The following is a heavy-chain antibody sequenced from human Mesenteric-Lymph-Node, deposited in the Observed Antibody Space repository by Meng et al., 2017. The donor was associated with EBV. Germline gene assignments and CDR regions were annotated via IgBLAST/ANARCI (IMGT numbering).Heavy chain of an antibody. V-gene: IGHV4-61*03. D-gene: IGHD3-10*01. Sequence: QVQLQAAGPGLVKPSETLSLTCPVSGGSVNSGSYYWSWIRQPPGKGLQWIGYIFSSGSTNYNPSFKSRVTISVDMSKNHFSLRLTSVTPADTAVYYCARGYGSGSYRYFDYWGQGTLVTVSS. CDR3: ARGYGSGSYRYFDY. CDR1: GGSVNSGSYY. CDR2: IFSSGST. J-gene: IGHJ4*02.